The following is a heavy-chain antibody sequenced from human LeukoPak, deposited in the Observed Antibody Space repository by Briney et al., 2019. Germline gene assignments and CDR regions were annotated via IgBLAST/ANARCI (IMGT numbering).Heavy chain of an antibody. CDR3: ARDDIVVALQMGMDV. D-gene: IGHD2-2*01. CDR2: ISAYNGNT. CDR1: GYTFTSYG. V-gene: IGHV1-18*01. J-gene: IGHJ6*02. Sequence: ASVKVSCKASGYTFTSYGISWVRQAPGQGLEWMGWISAYNGNTNYAQKLQGRVTMTTDTSTSTAYMELRSLRSDDTAVYYCARDDIVVALQMGMDVWGQGTTVTVSS.